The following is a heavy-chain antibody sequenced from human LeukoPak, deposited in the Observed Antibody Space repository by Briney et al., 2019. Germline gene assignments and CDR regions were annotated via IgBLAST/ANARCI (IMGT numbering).Heavy chain of an antibody. CDR2: INTNTGNP. J-gene: IGHJ3*02. CDR1: GYTFTSYA. V-gene: IGHV7-4-1*02. D-gene: IGHD3-22*01. Sequence: ASVKVSCKASGYTFTSYAMNWMRQAPGQGLEWMGWINTNTGNPTYAQGFTGRFVFSLDTSVSTVYLQISSLKAEDTAVYYCAREIVTPYYYDSSGSAFDIWGQGTMVTVSS. CDR3: AREIVTPYYYDSSGSAFDI.